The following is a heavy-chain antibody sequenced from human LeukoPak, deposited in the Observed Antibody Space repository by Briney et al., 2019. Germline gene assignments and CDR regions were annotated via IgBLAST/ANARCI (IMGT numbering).Heavy chain of an antibody. CDR3: AKDTIAAAGETDY. V-gene: IGHV3-33*05. D-gene: IGHD6-13*01. CDR2: ISYDGSNK. J-gene: IGHJ4*02. CDR1: GFTFSSYG. Sequence: GGSLRLSCAASGFTFSSYGMHWVRQAPGKGLEWVAVISYDGSNKYYADSVKGRFTISRDNSKNTLYLQMNSLRAEDTAVYYCAKDTIAAAGETDYWGQGTLVTVSS.